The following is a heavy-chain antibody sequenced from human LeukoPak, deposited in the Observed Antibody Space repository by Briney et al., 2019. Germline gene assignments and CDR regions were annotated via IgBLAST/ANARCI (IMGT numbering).Heavy chain of an antibody. J-gene: IGHJ4*02. CDR1: GFSFSTYA. V-gene: IGHV3-23*01. CDR2: ISPTGDDT. CDR3: AKKAQYNGNYPLDY. Sequence: PGGSLRLSCTAFGFSFSTYAMTWARQAPGKGLEWVSTISPTGDDTYYADSVKGRFTISRDNSKNTLYLQMNSLRAEDTALYFCAKKAQYNGNYPLDYWGQGTLVTVSS. D-gene: IGHD1-26*01.